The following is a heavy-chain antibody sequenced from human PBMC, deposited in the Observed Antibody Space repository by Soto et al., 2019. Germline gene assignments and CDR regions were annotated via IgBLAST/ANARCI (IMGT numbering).Heavy chain of an antibody. Sequence: SETMSLTCTVSGGSISSNYWTWIRQPPGKGLEWIGYVYNSGSTNYNPSLKSRVTISEDTSKSQFSLKVNSMTAADTAVYYCARYRREAVAGYTLDNWGQGILVTVSS. CDR2: VYNSGST. CDR1: GGSISSNY. D-gene: IGHD6-13*01. J-gene: IGHJ4*02. V-gene: IGHV4-59*01. CDR3: ARYRREAVAGYTLDN.